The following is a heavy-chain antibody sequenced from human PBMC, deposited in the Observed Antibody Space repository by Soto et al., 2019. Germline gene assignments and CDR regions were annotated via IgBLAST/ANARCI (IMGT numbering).Heavy chain of an antibody. CDR1: GYTFTSYA. CDR2: INAGNGNT. CDR3: ARGRPGGWYDY. V-gene: IGHV1-3*01. J-gene: IGHJ4*02. D-gene: IGHD6-19*01. Sequence: ASVKVSCKASGYTFTSYAMHWVRQAPGQRLEWMGWINAGNGNTKYSQKFQGRVTITRDTSASTAYTELSSLRSEDTAVYYCARGRPGGWYDYWGQGTLVTVSS.